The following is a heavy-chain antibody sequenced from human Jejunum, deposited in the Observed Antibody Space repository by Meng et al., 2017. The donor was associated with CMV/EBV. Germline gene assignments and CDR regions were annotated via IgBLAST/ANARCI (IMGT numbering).Heavy chain of an antibody. CDR2: MNPNSGMT. D-gene: IGHD4-17*01. Sequence: ASGYNLTSQDINWVRQATGQGLEWMGWMNPNSGMTGYAQKFQGRITMTRNTSISTAYMELSNLRSEDTAVYYCAREGLREAYFDYWGQGTRGTVSS. V-gene: IGHV1-8*01. CDR1: GYNLTSQD. J-gene: IGHJ4*02. CDR3: AREGLREAYFDY.